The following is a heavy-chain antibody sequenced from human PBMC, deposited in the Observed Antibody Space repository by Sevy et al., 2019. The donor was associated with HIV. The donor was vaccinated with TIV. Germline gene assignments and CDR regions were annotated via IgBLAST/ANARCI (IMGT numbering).Heavy chain of an antibody. CDR2: IFPGDSDT. CDR3: ARARGIPHYYYGMDV. J-gene: IGHJ6*02. D-gene: IGHD1-26*01. CDR1: GYSFTTYW. Sequence: GESLKISCKGSGYSFTTYWIGWVRQKPGKGLEWMGIIFPGDSDTRYNPSCQGQVTISADNSISPAYLQWGSLKASDTAIYYCARARGIPHYYYGMDVWGQGTTVTVSS. V-gene: IGHV5-51*01.